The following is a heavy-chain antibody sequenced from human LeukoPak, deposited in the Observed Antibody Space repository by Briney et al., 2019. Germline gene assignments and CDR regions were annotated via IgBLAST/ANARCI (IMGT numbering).Heavy chain of an antibody. CDR1: GYSISSGYY. V-gene: IGHV4-38-2*02. Sequence: PSETLSLTCAVSGYSISSGYYWGWIRQPPGKGLEWIGSIYHSGSTYYNPSLKSRVTISVDTSKNQFPLKLSSVTAADTAVYYCARENSNSDAFDIWGQGTMVTVPS. CDR2: IYHSGST. D-gene: IGHD4-11*01. J-gene: IGHJ3*02. CDR3: ARENSNSDAFDI.